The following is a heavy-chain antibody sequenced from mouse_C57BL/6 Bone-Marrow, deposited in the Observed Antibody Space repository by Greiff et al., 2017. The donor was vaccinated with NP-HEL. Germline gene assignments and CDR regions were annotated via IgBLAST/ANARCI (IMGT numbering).Heavy chain of an antibody. Sequence: QVQLKESGAELVRPGASVTLSCKASGYTFTDYEMHWVKQTPVHGLEWIGAIDPETGGTAYNQKFKGKAILTADKSSSTAYMELRSLTSEDSAVYYCTRKLDYFDYWGQGTTLTVSS. V-gene: IGHV1-15*01. CDR3: TRKLDYFDY. D-gene: IGHD3-3*01. CDR2: IDPETGGT. J-gene: IGHJ2*01. CDR1: GYTFTDYE.